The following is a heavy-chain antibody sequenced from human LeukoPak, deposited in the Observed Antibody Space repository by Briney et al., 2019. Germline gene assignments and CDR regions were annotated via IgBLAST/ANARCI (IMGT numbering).Heavy chain of an antibody. D-gene: IGHD3-10*01. CDR3: ARDSGNYHYDMDV. Sequence: ASVKVSCKASGYTFTSYYMHWVRQAPGQGLEWMGIINPSGGSTSYAQKFPGRLTMTRDTSTSTVYMELSSLRSEDTAVYYCARDSGNYHYDMDVWGQGTTVTVSS. CDR1: GYTFTSYY. V-gene: IGHV1-46*01. J-gene: IGHJ6*02. CDR2: INPSGGST.